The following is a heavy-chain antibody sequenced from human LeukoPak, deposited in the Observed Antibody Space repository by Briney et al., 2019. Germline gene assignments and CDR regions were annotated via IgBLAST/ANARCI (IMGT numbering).Heavy chain of an antibody. CDR2: ISYDGSNK. D-gene: IGHD1-26*01. V-gene: IGHV3-30*18. CDR3: AKDRPEWELSDGVDY. J-gene: IGHJ4*02. CDR1: GFTFSSYG. Sequence: GRSLRLSCAASGFTFSSYGMHWVRQAPGKGLEWVAVISYDGSNKYYADSVKGRFTISRDNSKNTLYLQMNSLRAEDTAVYYCAKDRPEWELSDGVDYWGQGTLVTVSS.